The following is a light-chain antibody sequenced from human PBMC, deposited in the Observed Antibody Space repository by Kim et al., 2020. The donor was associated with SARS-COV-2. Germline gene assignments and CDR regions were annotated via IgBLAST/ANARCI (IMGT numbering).Light chain of an antibody. CDR2: GAS. V-gene: IGKV3-15*01. CDR1: QSVSSN. Sequence: SPGERATLSCRASQSVSSNLAWYQQKPGQAPRLLIYGASTMATGIPARFSGSGSGTESTLTISSLQSEDFAVYYCQQYNNWPPWTFGQGTKVDIK. CDR3: QQYNNWPPWT. J-gene: IGKJ1*01.